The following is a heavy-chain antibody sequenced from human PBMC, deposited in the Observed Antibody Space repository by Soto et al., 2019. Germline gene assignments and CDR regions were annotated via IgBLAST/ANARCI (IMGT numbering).Heavy chain of an antibody. D-gene: IGHD1-26*01. V-gene: IGHV3-48*02. CDR1: GFSFSTYS. CDR2: ISTRSNSI. J-gene: IGHJ4*02. CDR3: ARAKYGGAYSPFDN. Sequence: GGSLRLSCAASGFSFSTYSMNWVRQAPGEGLEWVSYISTRSNSIYYADSVKGRFTVSRDNAKNSLFLQMSRLRDEDTVVYFCARAKYGGAYSPFDNWGQGSLVTVSS.